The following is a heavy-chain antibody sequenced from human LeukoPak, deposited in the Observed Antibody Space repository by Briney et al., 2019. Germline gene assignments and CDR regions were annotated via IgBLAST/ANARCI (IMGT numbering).Heavy chain of an antibody. CDR2: INQDGSET. V-gene: IGHV3-7*01. J-gene: IGHJ1*01. Sequence: GGSLRLSCAASGFTLSSHWMSWVRQAPGKGLEWVADINQDGSETHNVESVEGRFTISRDNAMNSLYLQMNSLRVEDTALYHCVRDPRHFQYWGQGTVVTVSS. CDR1: GFTLSSHW. CDR3: VRDPRHFQY.